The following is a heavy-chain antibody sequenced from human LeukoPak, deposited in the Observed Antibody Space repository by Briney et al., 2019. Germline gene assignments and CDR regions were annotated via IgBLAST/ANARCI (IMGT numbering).Heavy chain of an antibody. J-gene: IGHJ4*02. CDR1: GFTFSSYS. CDR3: ARDLGNSDY. D-gene: IGHD4-23*01. V-gene: IGHV3-21*01. CDR2: ISSSSSYL. Sequence: GGSLRLSCAASGFTFSSYSMNWVRQAPGKGLEWVSSISSSSSYLYYADSVKGRFTISRDNAKNSLYLQMNSLRAEDTAVYYCARDLGNSDYWGQGTLVTVSS.